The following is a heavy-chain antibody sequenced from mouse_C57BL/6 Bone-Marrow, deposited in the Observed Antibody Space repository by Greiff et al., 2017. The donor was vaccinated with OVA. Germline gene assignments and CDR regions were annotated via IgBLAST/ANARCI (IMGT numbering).Heavy chain of an antibody. D-gene: IGHD1-1*01. CDR2: INPSTGGT. V-gene: IGHV1-42*01. CDR1: GYSFTGYY. CDR3: ARGNYYYGSSFY. J-gene: IGHJ2*01. Sequence: VQLQQSGPELVKPGASVKISCKASGYSFTGYYMNWVKQSPEKSLEWIGEINPSTGGTTYNQKFKAKATLTVDNSSSTAYMQLKSLTSEDSAVYYCARGNYYYGSSFYWGQGTTLTVSS.